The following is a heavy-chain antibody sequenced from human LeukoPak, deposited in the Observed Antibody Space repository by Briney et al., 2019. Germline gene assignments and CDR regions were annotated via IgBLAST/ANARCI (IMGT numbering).Heavy chain of an antibody. V-gene: IGHV4-59*01. CDR1: GGSISSYY. CDR3: AREGDYYDSSGLFDY. Sequence: SETLSLTCTVSGGSISSYYWSWIRQPPGKGLEWIGYIHYSGSINYNPSLKSRVIISVDTSKNQFSLKLSSVTAADTAVYYCAREGDYYDSSGLFDYWGQGTLVTVSS. D-gene: IGHD3-22*01. J-gene: IGHJ4*02. CDR2: IHYSGSI.